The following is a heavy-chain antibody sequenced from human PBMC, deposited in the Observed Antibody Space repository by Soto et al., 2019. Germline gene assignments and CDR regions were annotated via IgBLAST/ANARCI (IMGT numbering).Heavy chain of an antibody. CDR3: AHSKTYYDILTGYYSGLGGWFDP. V-gene: IGHV2-5*02. CDR2: IYWDDDK. CDR1: GFSLSTSGVG. Sequence: QITLKESGPTLVKPTQTLTLTCTFSGFSLSTSGVGVGWIRQPPGKALEWLALIYWDDDKRYSPSLKSRLTITKDTSKNHVVLTMTNMDPVDTATYYCAHSKTYYDILTGYYSGLGGWFDPWGQGTLVTVSS. D-gene: IGHD3-9*01. J-gene: IGHJ5*02.